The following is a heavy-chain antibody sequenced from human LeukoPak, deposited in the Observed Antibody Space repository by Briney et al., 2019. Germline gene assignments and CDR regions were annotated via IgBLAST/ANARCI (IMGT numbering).Heavy chain of an antibody. D-gene: IGHD2-15*01. J-gene: IGHJ6*04. CDR2: IKQGGSEK. CDR3: ARDFGLRCSGGTCYSVYYYGMDV. Sequence: GGSLRLPCSASGFSFSNYAMYWVRQAPGKGLEWVANIKQGGSEKYYVDSVKGRFTISRDNAKNSLYLQMNSRRAEDAAVYYCARDFGLRCSGGTCYSVYYYGMDVWGKGTTVTVSS. CDR1: GFSFSNYA. V-gene: IGHV3-7*03.